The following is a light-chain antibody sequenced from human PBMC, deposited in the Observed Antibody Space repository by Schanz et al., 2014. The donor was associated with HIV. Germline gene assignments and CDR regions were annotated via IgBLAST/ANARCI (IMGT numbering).Light chain of an antibody. J-gene: IGKJ2*01. CDR2: GAS. CDR3: QQFGSSALYT. V-gene: IGKV3-20*01. Sequence: EIVLTQSPGTLSLSLGERATLSCRASQSVDSSYLTWYQQKPGQAPRLLIYGASSRATGIPDRFSGSGSGTDFTLTISRLEAEDLAVYYCQQFGSSALYTFGQGTRLEIK. CDR1: QSVDSSY.